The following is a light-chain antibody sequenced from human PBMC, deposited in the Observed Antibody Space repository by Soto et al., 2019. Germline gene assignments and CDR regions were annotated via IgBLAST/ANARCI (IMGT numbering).Light chain of an antibody. CDR2: GAS. V-gene: IGKV3-15*01. Sequence: EIGLNHSPANVPDSTGERATLSSRASQSVGSGLSWYQQKPDQAPRLLIYGASTRATGIPARFSGSGSGTDFTLTISSLQPEDIATYYCQQYDNLPLTFGGGTKVDI. CDR3: QQYDNLPLT. CDR1: QSVGSG. J-gene: IGKJ4*01.